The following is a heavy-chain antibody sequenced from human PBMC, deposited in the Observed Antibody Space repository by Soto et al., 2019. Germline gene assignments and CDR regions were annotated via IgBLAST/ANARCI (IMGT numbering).Heavy chain of an antibody. Sequence: SETLSLTCTVSGGSISSSSYYWGWIRQPPGKGLEWIGSIYYSGSTYYNPSLKSRVTISVDTSKNQFSLKLSSVTAADTAVYYCARQADYVWGSYPYPVDYWGQGTLVTVSS. D-gene: IGHD3-16*02. CDR1: GGSISSSSYY. J-gene: IGHJ4*02. CDR2: IYYSGST. CDR3: ARQADYVWGSYPYPVDY. V-gene: IGHV4-39*01.